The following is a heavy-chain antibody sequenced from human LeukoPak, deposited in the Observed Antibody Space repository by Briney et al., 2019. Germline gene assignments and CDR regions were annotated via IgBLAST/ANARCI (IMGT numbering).Heavy chain of an antibody. V-gene: IGHV1-69*04. CDR3: ARGGSYGYSNLPLDY. J-gene: IGHJ4*02. D-gene: IGHD4-11*01. Sequence: GASVKVSCKASGGTFSSYAISWVRQAPGQGLEWMGRIIPILGIANYARKFQGRVTITADKSTSTAYMELSSLRSEDTAVYYCARGGSYGYSNLPLDYWGQGTLVTVSS. CDR1: GGTFSSYA. CDR2: IIPILGIA.